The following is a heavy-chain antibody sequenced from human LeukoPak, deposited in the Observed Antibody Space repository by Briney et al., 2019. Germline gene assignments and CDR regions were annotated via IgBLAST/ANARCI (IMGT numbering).Heavy chain of an antibody. CDR1: GFTFSSYE. J-gene: IGHJ3*01. CDR3: AGGSRLEVVEGDAFDF. Sequence: GGSLRLSCAASGFTFSSYEMNWVRQAPGKGLEWVSSISISSNYIYYPDSLKGRFTISRDNAQNSLYLQMNSLRTEDTAVYYCAGGSRLEVVEGDAFDFWGKGKMVTVS. CDR2: ISISSNYI. V-gene: IGHV3-21*01. D-gene: IGHD2-8*02.